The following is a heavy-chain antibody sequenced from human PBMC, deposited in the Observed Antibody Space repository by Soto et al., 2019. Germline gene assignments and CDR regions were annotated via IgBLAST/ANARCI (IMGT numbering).Heavy chain of an antibody. CDR1: GFTFSSYA. CDR2: ISGSGDST. V-gene: IGHV3-23*01. CDR3: AKDLYLNGEYDAFDI. D-gene: IGHD4-17*01. J-gene: IGHJ3*02. Sequence: GGSLRLSCAASGFTFSSYAMSWVRQAPGKGLEWVSAISGSGDSTYYADSVKGRFTISRDNYADSVKGRFTISRDNSKNTLYLQMNSLRAEDTAVYYCAKDLYLNGEYDAFDIWGQGTMVTVSS.